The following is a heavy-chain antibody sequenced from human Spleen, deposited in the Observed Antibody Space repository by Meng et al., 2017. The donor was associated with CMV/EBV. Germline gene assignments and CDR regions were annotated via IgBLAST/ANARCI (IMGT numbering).Heavy chain of an antibody. CDR3: AREYYDFWSGSRHFDY. CDR1: GFTFSDYY. Sequence: GGSLRLSCAASGFTFSDYYMNWIRQAPGKGLEWISYISDTGSTIYYADSVKGRFTISRDNTKNSLYLRMNSLRADDTAVYYCAREYYDFWSGSRHFDYWGQGTLVTVSS. V-gene: IGHV3-11*04. CDR2: ISDTGSTI. J-gene: IGHJ4*02. D-gene: IGHD3-3*01.